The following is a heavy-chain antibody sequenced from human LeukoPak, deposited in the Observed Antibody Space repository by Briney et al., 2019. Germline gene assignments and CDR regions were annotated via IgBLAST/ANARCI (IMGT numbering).Heavy chain of an antibody. Sequence: GGSLRLSCAASEFTFSSYGMHWVRQAPGKGLEWVAVIWYDGSNKYYADSVKGRFTISRDNSKNTVYLQMNSLRVEATAVYYCARDQRPGWGEYFQHWGQGTLVTVSS. CDR1: EFTFSSYG. CDR3: ARDQRPGWGEYFQH. D-gene: IGHD3-16*01. V-gene: IGHV3-33*01. CDR2: IWYDGSNK. J-gene: IGHJ1*01.